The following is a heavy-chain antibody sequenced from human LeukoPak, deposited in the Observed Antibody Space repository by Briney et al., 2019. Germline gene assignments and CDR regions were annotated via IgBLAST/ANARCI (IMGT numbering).Heavy chain of an antibody. Sequence: PSETLSLTCTVSGGSISSYYWSWIRQPPGKGLEWIGYIYYSGSTNYNPSLTSRVTISVDTSKNQFSLKLSSVTAADTAVYYCARDPQSEAYFDYWGQGTLVTVSS. CDR1: GGSISSYY. CDR3: ARDPQSEAYFDY. CDR2: IYYSGST. V-gene: IGHV4-59*01. J-gene: IGHJ4*02.